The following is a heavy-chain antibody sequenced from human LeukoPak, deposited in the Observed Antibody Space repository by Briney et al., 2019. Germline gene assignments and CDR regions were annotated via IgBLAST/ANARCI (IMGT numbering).Heavy chain of an antibody. V-gene: IGHV4-59*01. D-gene: IGHD3-22*01. CDR1: GGSISSYY. Sequence: SETLSLTCTVSGGSISSYYWSWIRQPPGKGLEWVGYIYDSGSTNYNPSLKSRVTISVDTSKNQFSLKLSSVTAADTAVFYCASLTTADAFDIWGQGTMVTVSS. CDR3: ASLTTADAFDI. CDR2: IYDSGST. J-gene: IGHJ3*02.